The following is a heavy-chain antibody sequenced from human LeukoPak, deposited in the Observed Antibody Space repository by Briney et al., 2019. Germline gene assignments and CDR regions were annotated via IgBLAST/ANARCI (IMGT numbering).Heavy chain of an antibody. Sequence: PGRSLRLSCAASGFTFRSYGMHWVRQAPGKGLEWVAVISYVGSNKYYADSVKGRFTISRDNSKSTLYLQMNSLRAEDTAVYYCAVSSGYYYSRFDYWGQGTLVTVSS. V-gene: IGHV3-30*03. J-gene: IGHJ4*02. CDR3: AVSSGYYYSRFDY. CDR2: ISYVGSNK. CDR1: GFTFRSYG. D-gene: IGHD3-22*01.